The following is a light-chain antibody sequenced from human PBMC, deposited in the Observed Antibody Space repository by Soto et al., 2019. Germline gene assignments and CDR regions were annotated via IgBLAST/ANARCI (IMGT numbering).Light chain of an antibody. CDR1: LSVSSD. CDR2: RAF. Sequence: EIVMTQSPATLSLSPGERATLSCRASLSVSSDLAWYRQKPGQAPRLLIYRAFTRATGIPARFSGSGFGTDFTLTISSLQSEDFAVYYCQHYNSYSEAFGQGTKVELK. CDR3: QHYNSYSEA. V-gene: IGKV3-15*01. J-gene: IGKJ1*01.